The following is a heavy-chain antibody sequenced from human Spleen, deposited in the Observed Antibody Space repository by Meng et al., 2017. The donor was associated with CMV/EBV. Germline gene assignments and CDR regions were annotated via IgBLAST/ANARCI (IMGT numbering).Heavy chain of an antibody. J-gene: IGHJ3*01. D-gene: IGHD5-18*01. CDR2: IYNSGST. Sequence: GSLRLSCTVSGGSPSSYYWSWIRQPPGKGLEWIGFIYNSGSTNYNPSLMSRVTILLDTTKNQFSLKMSSVTAADTAVYYCARDLGYGFAFDVWGQGTMVTVSS. CDR3: ARDLGYGFAFDV. V-gene: IGHV4-59*01. CDR1: GGSPSSYY.